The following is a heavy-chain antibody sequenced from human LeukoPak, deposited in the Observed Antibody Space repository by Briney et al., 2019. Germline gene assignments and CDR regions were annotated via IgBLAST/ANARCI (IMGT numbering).Heavy chain of an antibody. CDR1: GYIFSSYW. J-gene: IGHJ4*02. Sequence: GESLKISCKGSGYIFSSYWIGWVRQLPGKGLEWMGIIYPGDSDTRYSPSFQGQVTISADKSISTAYLQWSSLEASDTAMYYCARLGCCTNGVCSPDYWGQRTLVTVSS. D-gene: IGHD2-8*01. V-gene: IGHV5-51*01. CDR3: ARLGCCTNGVCSPDY. CDR2: IYPGDSDT.